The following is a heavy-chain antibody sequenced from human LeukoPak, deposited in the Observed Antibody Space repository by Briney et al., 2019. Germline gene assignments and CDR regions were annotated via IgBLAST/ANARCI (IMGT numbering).Heavy chain of an antibody. J-gene: IGHJ4*02. CDR3: ARSTLWFGADY. V-gene: IGHV3-30-3*01. D-gene: IGHD3-10*01. Sequence: GGSLRLSCAASGFTFSSYAMHWVRQAPGKGLEWVAVISYDGSNKYYADSVKGRFTISRDNSKNTLYLQMNSLRAEDTAVYYCARSTLWFGADYWGQGTLVTVSS. CDR2: ISYDGSNK. CDR1: GFTFSSYA.